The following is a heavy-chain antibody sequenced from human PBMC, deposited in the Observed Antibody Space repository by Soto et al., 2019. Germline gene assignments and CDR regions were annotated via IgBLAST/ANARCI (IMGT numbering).Heavy chain of an antibody. CDR1: GYTFNSYG. CDR2: ISAYNGNT. CDR3: AREASYYGAAPWFFYL. V-gene: IGHV1-18*01. J-gene: IGHJ2*01. D-gene: IGHD4-17*01. Sequence: QVQLVQSGAEVKKPGASVKVSCKASGYTFNSYGISWVRQAPGQGLEWMGWISAYNGNTNYAQKLQGRVTMTTDTSSSKAYMELRSLRSDATAVYYCAREASYYGAAPWFFYLWGRGSLVTVSS.